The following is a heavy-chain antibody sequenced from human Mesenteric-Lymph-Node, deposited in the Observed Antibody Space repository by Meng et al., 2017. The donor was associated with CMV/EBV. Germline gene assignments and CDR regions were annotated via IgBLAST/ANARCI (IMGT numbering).Heavy chain of an antibody. CDR2: MSPNSGST. CDR1: GYPFINYD. J-gene: IGHJ4*02. Sequence: ASVKVSCKTSGYPFINYDINWVRQATGQGREWMGWMSPNSGSTGYAQKFQGRVTMTGDTSTGTVYMELSSLTSEDTAVYYCARGNLRRVTTDYWGQGTLVTGSS. V-gene: IGHV1-8*01. D-gene: IGHD4-17*01. CDR3: ARGNLRRVTTDY.